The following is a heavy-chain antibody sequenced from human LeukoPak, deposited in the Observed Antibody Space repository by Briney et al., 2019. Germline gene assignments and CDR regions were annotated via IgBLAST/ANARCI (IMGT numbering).Heavy chain of an antibody. D-gene: IGHD2-2*01. J-gene: IGHJ5*02. CDR1: GSTFTSYW. Sequence: PGEPLKTSFKGSGSTFTSYWIGWVRQLPGKALEWTGIIFPGDSDTRYSPSFQGQVTISADKSISTAYLQWSSLKASDTAMYYCARLPAEPNIVVVPAAIQGWFDPWGQGTLVTVSS. CDR3: ARLPAEPNIVVVPAAIQGWFDP. CDR2: IFPGDSDT. V-gene: IGHV5-51*01.